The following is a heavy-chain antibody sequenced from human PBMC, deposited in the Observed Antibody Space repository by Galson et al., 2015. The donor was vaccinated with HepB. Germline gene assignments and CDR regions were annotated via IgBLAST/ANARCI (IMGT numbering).Heavy chain of an antibody. D-gene: IGHD3-22*01. J-gene: IGHJ4*02. Sequence: SLRLSCAASGFIFTNYGFYWVRQAPGKGLEWVANIWDDGSHESYAESVKGRFTISRDNSKNRVLLQMNSLRVEDTAVYYCARDFYNSSGPPLDWGQGTPVTVSS. CDR2: IWDDGSHE. CDR3: ARDFYNSSGPPLD. CDR1: GFIFTNYG. V-gene: IGHV3-33*01.